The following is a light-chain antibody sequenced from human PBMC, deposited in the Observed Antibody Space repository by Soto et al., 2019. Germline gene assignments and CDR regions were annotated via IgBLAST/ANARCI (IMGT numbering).Light chain of an antibody. CDR3: CSYAGSRAYV. V-gene: IGLV2-23*02. J-gene: IGLJ1*01. CDR1: SSDVGSYNL. Sequence: QSVLTQPASVSGSPGQSITISCTGTSSDVGSYNLVSWYQQHPGKAPKLMIYEVIKRPSGVSNRFSGSKSGNTASLTISGLQAEDEADYYCCSYAGSRAYVFGTGTKLTVL. CDR2: EVI.